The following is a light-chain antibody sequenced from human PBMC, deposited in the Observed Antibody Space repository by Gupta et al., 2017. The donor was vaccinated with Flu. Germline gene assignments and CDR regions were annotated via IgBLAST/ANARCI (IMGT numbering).Light chain of an antibody. V-gene: IGKV3-11*01. CDR1: ESISTY. J-gene: IGKJ2*01. CDR3: RQPGNWPPFT. CDR2: DAS. Sequence: EIVLTQSPATLSLSPGESATLSCRATESISTYLAWYQQKPGQSPRLLIFDASNRDTGVPYRFSGSGFGKDFTLTINSREPEDFAVYYCRQPGNWPPFTFGQGTKVEIK.